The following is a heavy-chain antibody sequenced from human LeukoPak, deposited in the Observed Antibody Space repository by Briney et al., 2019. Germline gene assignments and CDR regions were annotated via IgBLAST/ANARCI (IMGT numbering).Heavy chain of an antibody. V-gene: IGHV4-59*01. J-gene: IGHJ4*02. CDR1: GGSFSGYY. D-gene: IGHD6-6*01. CDR2: IYYSGST. CDR3: ARDPSSSSEPYYFDY. Sequence: SETLSLTCAVYGGSFSGYYWSWIRQPPGKGLEWIGYIYYSGSTNYNPSLKSRVTISVDTSKNQFSLKLSSVTAADTAVYYCARDPSSSSEPYYFDYWGQGTLVTVSS.